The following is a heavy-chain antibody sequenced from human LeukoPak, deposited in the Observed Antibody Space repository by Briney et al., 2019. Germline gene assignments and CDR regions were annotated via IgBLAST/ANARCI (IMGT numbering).Heavy chain of an antibody. V-gene: IGHV4-34*01. J-gene: IGHJ4*02. Sequence: SETLSLTCGVFGGSFSGYYWTWIRQPPGKGLEWIGGINHRGSSNYNPSLRSRVTISVDTSKTQFSLKLTSMTAADTAVYYYARDKFCSDTGSCNIGLFDFWGQGALVTVSS. CDR2: INHRGSS. D-gene: IGHD2-15*01. CDR1: GGSFSGYY. CDR3: ARDKFCSDTGSCNIGLFDF.